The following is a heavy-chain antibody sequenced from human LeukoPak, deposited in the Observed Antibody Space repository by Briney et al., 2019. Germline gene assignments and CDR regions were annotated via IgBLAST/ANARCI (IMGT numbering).Heavy chain of an antibody. Sequence: SGPTLVNPTQTLTLTCTFSGFSLSTSGMCVSWIRQPPGKALEWLARIDWDDDKYYSTSLKTRLTISKDTSKDQVVLTMTNMDPVDTATYYCARILCTTGTTYAFDIWGQGTMVTVSS. CDR1: GFSLSTSGMC. D-gene: IGHD1-1*01. CDR3: ARILCTTGTTYAFDI. V-gene: IGHV2-70*11. CDR2: IDWDDDK. J-gene: IGHJ3*02.